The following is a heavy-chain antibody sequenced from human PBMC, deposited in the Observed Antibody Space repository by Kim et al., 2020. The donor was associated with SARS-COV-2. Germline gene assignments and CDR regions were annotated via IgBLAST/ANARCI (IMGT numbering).Heavy chain of an antibody. CDR2: IYHSGSS. CDR1: GYSISSSYY. CDR3: ARDADRWLQLAGWFEP. D-gene: IGHD5-12*01. J-gene: IGHJ5*02. V-gene: IGHV4-38-2*02. Sequence: SETLSLTCTVSGYSISSSYYWGWIRQPPGKGLEWIGSIYHSGSSYYNPALKSRFTISVDTSKNQFSLKLSSVTAADTAVYYCARDADRWLQLAGWFEPRG.